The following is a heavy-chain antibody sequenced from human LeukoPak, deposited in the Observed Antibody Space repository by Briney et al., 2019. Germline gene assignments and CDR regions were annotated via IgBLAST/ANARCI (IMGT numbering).Heavy chain of an antibody. CDR3: ARVGRFGDRLEYFDY. J-gene: IGHJ4*02. Sequence: SETLSLTCTVSGGSISSYYWSWIRQPPGKGLEWIGDIYYSGSTNYNPSLKSRVTILVDTSKSQFTLKLSSVTAADTAVYYCARVGRFGDRLEYFDYWGQGTLVTVSS. V-gene: IGHV4-59*01. D-gene: IGHD3-16*01. CDR2: IYYSGST. CDR1: GGSISSYY.